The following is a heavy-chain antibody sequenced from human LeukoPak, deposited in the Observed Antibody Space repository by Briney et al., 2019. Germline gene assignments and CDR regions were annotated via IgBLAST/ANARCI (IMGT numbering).Heavy chain of an antibody. J-gene: IGHJ4*02. V-gene: IGHV1-18*01. CDR2: ISAYNGNT. CDR1: GYTFTSYG. CDR3: ARGGRWLQLRYYFDY. D-gene: IGHD5-24*01. Sequence: ASVKVSCKVSGYTFTSYGISWVRQAPGHGLEWMGWISAYNGNTNYAQKLQGRVTMTTDTSTSTAYMELRSLRSDEKAVYSCARGGRWLQLRYYFDYWGQGALVTVSS.